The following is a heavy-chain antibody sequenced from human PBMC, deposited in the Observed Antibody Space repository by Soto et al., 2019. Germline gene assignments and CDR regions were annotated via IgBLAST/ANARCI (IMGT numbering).Heavy chain of an antibody. V-gene: IGHV4-59*01. Sequence: PSETLSLTCTVSGGSISSYYWSWIRQPPGKGLEWIGYIYYSGSTNYNPSLKSRVTISVDTSKNQFSLKLSSVTAADTAVYYCARANYCYYYYYYVMDVWGQGTTVTVSS. D-gene: IGHD1-7*01. J-gene: IGHJ6*02. CDR2: IYYSGST. CDR1: GGSISSYY. CDR3: ARANYCYYYYYYVMDV.